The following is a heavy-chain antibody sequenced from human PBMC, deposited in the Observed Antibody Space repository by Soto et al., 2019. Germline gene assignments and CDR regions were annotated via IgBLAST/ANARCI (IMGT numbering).Heavy chain of an antibody. CDR1: GGSISSYY. J-gene: IGHJ6*02. Sequence: SETLSLTXTVSGGSISSYYWSWIRQPPGKGLEWIGYIYYSGSTNYNPSLKSRVTISVDTSKDQFSLKLSSVTAADTAVYYCAKGHQLLYGRGMDVWGQGTTVTVSS. V-gene: IGHV4-59*01. CDR2: IYYSGST. CDR3: AKGHQLLYGRGMDV. D-gene: IGHD2-2*02.